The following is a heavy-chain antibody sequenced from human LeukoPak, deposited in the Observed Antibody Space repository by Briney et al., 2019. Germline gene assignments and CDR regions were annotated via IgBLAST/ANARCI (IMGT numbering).Heavy chain of an antibody. CDR1: GYTLTGYY. CDR3: ARGDYALFDY. D-gene: IGHD3-16*01. V-gene: IGHV1-2*02. CDR2: INPNSGGT. J-gene: IGHJ4*02. Sequence: ASVKVSCKASGYTLTGYYMHWVRQAPGQGLEWMGWINPNSGGTNYAQKFQGRVTMTRDTSTSTVYMELSSLRSEDTAVYYCARGDYALFDYWGQGTLVTVSS.